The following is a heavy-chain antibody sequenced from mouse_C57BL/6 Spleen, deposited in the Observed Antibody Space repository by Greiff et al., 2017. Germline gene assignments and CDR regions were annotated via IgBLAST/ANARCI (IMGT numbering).Heavy chain of an antibody. Sequence: QVQLQQPGAELVRPGSSVKLSCKASGYTFTSYWMDWVKQRPGQGLEWIGNIYPSDSETHYNQKFKDKATLTVDKSSSTAYMQLSSLTSEDSAVYYCARGGIYDGYSAWFAYWGQGTLVTVSA. CDR1: GYTFTSYW. J-gene: IGHJ3*01. CDR3: ARGGIYDGYSAWFAY. D-gene: IGHD2-3*01. CDR2: IYPSDSET. V-gene: IGHV1-61*01.